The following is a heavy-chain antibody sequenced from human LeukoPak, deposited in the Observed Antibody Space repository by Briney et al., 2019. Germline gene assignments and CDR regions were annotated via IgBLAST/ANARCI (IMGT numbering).Heavy chain of an antibody. V-gene: IGHV1-8*01. CDR2: MNPNSGNT. D-gene: IGHD4-23*01. J-gene: IGHJ6*02. CDR1: GYTFTSYD. CDR3: ARWNYGGNSGSYYYGMDV. Sequence: ASVKVSCKASGYTFTSYDINWVRQATGQGLEWMGWMNPNSGNTGYAQKFQGRVTMTRDTSTSTVYMELSSLRSEDTAVYYCARWNYGGNSGSYYYGMDVWGQGTTVTVSS.